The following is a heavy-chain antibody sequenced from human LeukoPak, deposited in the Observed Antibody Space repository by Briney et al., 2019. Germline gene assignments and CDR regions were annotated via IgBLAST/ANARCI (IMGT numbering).Heavy chain of an antibody. CDR1: GFTFSSYG. CDR3: ARSRTSWAFYYYYMDV. D-gene: IGHD2-2*01. V-gene: IGHV3-13*01. J-gene: IGHJ6*03. Sequence: GGSLRLSCAASGFTFSSYGMHWVRHATGKGLEWVSAIGTAGDTYYPGSVKGRFTITRENAKNSLYLQMNSLRAGDTAVYYCARSRTSWAFYYYYMDVWGKGTTVTVSS. CDR2: IGTAGDT.